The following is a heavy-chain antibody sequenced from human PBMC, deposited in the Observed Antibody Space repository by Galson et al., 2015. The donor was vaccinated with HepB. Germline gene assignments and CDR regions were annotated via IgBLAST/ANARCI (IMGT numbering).Heavy chain of an antibody. CDR1: GFTFSSYA. CDR3: ATRAAGYYYDSSGYPQFDY. CDR2: ISGSGGST. J-gene: IGHJ4*02. V-gene: IGHV3-23*01. D-gene: IGHD3-22*01. Sequence: SLRLSCAASGFTFSSYAMSWVRQAPGKGLEWVSAISGSGGSTYYADSVKGRFTISRDNSENTLYLQMNSLRAEDTAVYYCATRAAGYYYDSSGYPQFDYWGQGTLVTVSS.